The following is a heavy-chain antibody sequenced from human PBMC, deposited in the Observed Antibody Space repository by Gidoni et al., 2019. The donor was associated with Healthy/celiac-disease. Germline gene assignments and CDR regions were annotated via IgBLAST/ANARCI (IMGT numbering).Heavy chain of an antibody. CDR3: AQLRITKAFDI. Sequence: ITLKESGPTLVKPTQTLTLTCPFSGFSLSTSGVGVGWIRQPPGKALEWLALIYWDDDKRYSPSLQSRLTITKDTSKPQVVLTLTNMDPVDTATYYCAQLRITKAFDIWGQGTMVTVSS. J-gene: IGHJ3*02. CDR2: IYWDDDK. D-gene: IGHD3-10*01. CDR1: GFSLSTSGVG. V-gene: IGHV2-5*02.